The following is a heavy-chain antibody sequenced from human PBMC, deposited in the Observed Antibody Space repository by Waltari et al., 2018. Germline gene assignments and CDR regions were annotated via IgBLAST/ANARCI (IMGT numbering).Heavy chain of an antibody. V-gene: IGHV4-61*02. Sequence: QVQLQESGQGLVKPSQTLSLTCTVSGGSISSGSYYWSWIRQPAGKGLEWIGRIYTSGSTNYNPSLKSRVTISVDTSKNQFSLKLSSVTAADTAVYYCARDKGGYSSNPYYFDYWGQGTLVTVSS. J-gene: IGHJ4*02. CDR2: IYTSGST. CDR1: GGSISSGSYY. CDR3: ARDKGGYSSNPYYFDY. D-gene: IGHD6-13*01.